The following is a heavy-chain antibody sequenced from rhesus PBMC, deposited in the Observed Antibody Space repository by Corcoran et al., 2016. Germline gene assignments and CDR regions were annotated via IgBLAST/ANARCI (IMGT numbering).Heavy chain of an antibody. D-gene: IGHD6-25*01. J-gene: IGHJ6*01. CDR1: GGSISSGYYY. V-gene: IGHV4-122*02. CDR2: ITYSGST. CDR3: ARYGVIAAAGDS. Sequence: QVQLQESGPGLVKPSETLSLTCAVSGGSISSGYYYWSWIRQPPGKGLEWIGSITYSGSTSYNPSLKSRVTISRDTSKNQFSLKLSSVTAADTAVYYGARYGVIAAAGDSWGQGVVVTVSS.